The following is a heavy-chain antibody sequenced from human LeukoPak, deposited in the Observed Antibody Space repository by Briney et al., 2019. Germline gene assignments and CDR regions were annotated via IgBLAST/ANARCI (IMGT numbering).Heavy chain of an antibody. CDR1: GFTFSNYW. V-gene: IGHV3-7*03. Sequence: GGSLRLSCAASGFTFSNYWMSWVRRAPGKGLEWVANLKQDGSEKYYVDSVKGRFTISRDNAKNSLYLQMNSLRAEDTAVYYCARDKGDYDTSGSLFVFGGQGTLVTVSS. D-gene: IGHD3-22*01. CDR3: ARDKGDYDTSGSLFVF. CDR2: LKQDGSEK. J-gene: IGHJ4*02.